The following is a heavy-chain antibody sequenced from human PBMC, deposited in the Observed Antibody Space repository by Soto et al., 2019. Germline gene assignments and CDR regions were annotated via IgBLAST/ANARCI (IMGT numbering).Heavy chain of an antibody. CDR2: IDTVAGT. Sequence: DVQLVESGGGLVQPGESLRLSCTISGFSLSDYDMHWVRQSAGGTLEWVSAIDTVAGTHYPDSVKVRFTSSREEAKNIIYLGMQTLRAGDTALYFCARGYGRSWYRGALAMDVWGQGTTVVVSS. CDR1: GFSLSDYD. V-gene: IGHV3-13*01. D-gene: IGHD6-13*01. CDR3: ARGYGRSWYRGALAMDV. J-gene: IGHJ6*02.